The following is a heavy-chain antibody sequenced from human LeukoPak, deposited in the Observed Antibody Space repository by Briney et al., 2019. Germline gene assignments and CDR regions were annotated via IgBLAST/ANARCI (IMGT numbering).Heavy chain of an antibody. CDR2: IRYDGSNK. Sequence: PGGSLRLSCAASGFTFSSYGMHWVRQAPGKGLEWVAFIRYDGSNKYYADSVKGRFTISRDNSKNTLYLQMNSLRAEDTAVYYCAKDPRNWNYQFDPWGQGTLVTVSS. J-gene: IGHJ5*02. CDR3: AKDPRNWNYQFDP. D-gene: IGHD1-7*01. V-gene: IGHV3-30*02. CDR1: GFTFSSYG.